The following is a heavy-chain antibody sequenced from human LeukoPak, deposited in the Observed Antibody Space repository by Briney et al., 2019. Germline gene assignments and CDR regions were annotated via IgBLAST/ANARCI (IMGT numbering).Heavy chain of an antibody. CDR3: AKAPPYTKYFDY. V-gene: IGHV3-23*01. Sequence: GGSLRLSCAASGFTLSSYSMNWVRQAPGQGLEWVSTISNSGDATFYADAVKGRFTISRDNSKNTLYLQMYSLRAEDTAIYYCAKAPPYTKYFDYWGQGTLLTVSS. CDR2: ISNSGDAT. J-gene: IGHJ4*02. D-gene: IGHD1-1*01. CDR1: GFTLSSYS.